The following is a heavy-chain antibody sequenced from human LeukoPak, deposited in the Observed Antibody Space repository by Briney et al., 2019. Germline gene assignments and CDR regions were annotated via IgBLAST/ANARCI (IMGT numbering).Heavy chain of an antibody. CDR3: ARVVYSGYDFRGAMDV. Sequence: SETLSLTCTISGGSISSYYWSWIRQPPGKGLEWIGYIYYTGSTNHNPSLKSRVTISVDTSKNQFSLKLSSVTATDTAVYYCARVVYSGYDFRGAMDVWGKGTTVTVSS. D-gene: IGHD5-12*01. V-gene: IGHV4-59*01. CDR2: IYYTGST. CDR1: GGSISSYY. J-gene: IGHJ6*03.